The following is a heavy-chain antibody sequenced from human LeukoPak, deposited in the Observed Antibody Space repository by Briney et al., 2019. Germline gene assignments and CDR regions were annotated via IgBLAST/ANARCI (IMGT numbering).Heavy chain of an antibody. CDR1: GFTFSSYA. CDR2: ISYDGSNK. D-gene: IGHD3-10*01. J-gene: IGHJ4*02. V-gene: IGHV3-30-3*01. CDR3: ARNYYYGSGSPYHY. Sequence: PGGSLRLSCAASGFTFSSYAMHWVRQAPGKGLEWVAVISYDGSNKYYADSVKGRFTISRDNSKNTLYLQMNSLRAEDTAVYYCARNYYYGSGSPYHYWGQGTLVTVSS.